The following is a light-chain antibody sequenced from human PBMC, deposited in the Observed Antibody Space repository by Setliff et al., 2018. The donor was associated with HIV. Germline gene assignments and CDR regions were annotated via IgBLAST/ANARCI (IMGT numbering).Light chain of an antibody. CDR3: QVWDSSSDHYV. CDR1: KIGSKS. J-gene: IGLJ1*01. CDR2: DDS. V-gene: IGLV3-21*03. Sequence: YELTQPPSVSVAPGKTARITCGGNKIGSKSVHWYQQKPGQAPVLVVYDDSDRPSGIPERFSGSNSGNTATLTISGVEAGDEADYYCQVWDSSSDHYVFGTGTKVTVL.